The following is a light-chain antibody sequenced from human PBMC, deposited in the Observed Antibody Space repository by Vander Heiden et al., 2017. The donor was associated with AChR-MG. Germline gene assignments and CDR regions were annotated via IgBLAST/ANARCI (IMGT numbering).Light chain of an antibody. V-gene: IGKV1-5*03. J-gene: IGKJ5*01. Sequence: DIQMTQSPSTLSASVGDRVTITCRASQNIHYWLAWYQQKPGKAPNLLTYEASSLESGVPSRFSGSGSGTEFTLTISSLQADDVATYYCQYYNSYPIIFGQRTRLEIK. CDR3: QYYNSYPII. CDR2: EAS. CDR1: QNIHYW.